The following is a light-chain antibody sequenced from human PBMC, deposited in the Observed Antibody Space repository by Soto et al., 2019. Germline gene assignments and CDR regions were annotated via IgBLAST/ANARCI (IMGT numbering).Light chain of an antibody. J-gene: IGKJ1*01. CDR3: QAYNTYWT. Sequence: DIQMTQSPSTLSASVGDRVTITCRASHNIGSWLAWSQQKPGKAPNLLNYYASTLEGGVPSRFSGSGSGTEFTLTITSLQPTDFATYLCQAYNTYWTFGQGTKVEIK. CDR2: YAS. CDR1: HNIGSW. V-gene: IGKV1-5*01.